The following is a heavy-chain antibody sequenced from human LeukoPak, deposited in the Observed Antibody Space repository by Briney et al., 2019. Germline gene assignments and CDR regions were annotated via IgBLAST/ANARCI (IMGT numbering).Heavy chain of an antibody. CDR2: ISYSGST. J-gene: IGHJ3*02. CDR3: ARSAMVRGVITLSAFDI. Sequence: SETLSLTCTVSGGSISSYYWSWIRQPPGKGLEWIGYISYSGSTNYNPSLKSRVTISVDTSKNQFSLKLSSVTAADTAVYYCARSAMVRGVITLSAFDIWGQGTMVTVSS. CDR1: GGSISSYY. V-gene: IGHV4-59*01. D-gene: IGHD3-10*01.